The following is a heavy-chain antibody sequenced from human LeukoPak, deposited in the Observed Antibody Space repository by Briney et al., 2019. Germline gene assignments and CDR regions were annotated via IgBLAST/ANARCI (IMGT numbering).Heavy chain of an antibody. CDR2: ISSSSSYI. Sequence: GGSLRLSCAASGFTFSSYSMNWVRQAPGKGLEWVSSISSSSSYIYYADSVKGRFTISRDNAKNSLYLQMNSLRAEDTAVYYCARDFSPLPAAMRNNWFDPWGQGTLVTVSS. CDR1: GFTFSSYS. CDR3: ARDFSPLPAAMRNNWFDP. V-gene: IGHV3-21*01. J-gene: IGHJ5*02. D-gene: IGHD2-2*01.